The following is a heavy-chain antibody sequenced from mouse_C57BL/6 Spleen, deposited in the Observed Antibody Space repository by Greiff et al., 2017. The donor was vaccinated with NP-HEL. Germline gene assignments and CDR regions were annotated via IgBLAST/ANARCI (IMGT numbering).Heavy chain of an antibody. CDR2: IRSKSSNYET. CDR3: VREGRVAPLWYFDV. CDR1: GFTFNTYA. D-gene: IGHD1-3*01. Sequence: EVHLVESGGGLVQPKGSLKLPCAASGFTFNTYAMHWVRQAPGKGLEWVARIRSKSSNYETYYADSVKDRFTISRDDSQSMLYLQMNNLKTEDTAMYYCVREGRVAPLWYFDVWGTGTTVTVSS. V-gene: IGHV10-3*01. J-gene: IGHJ1*03.